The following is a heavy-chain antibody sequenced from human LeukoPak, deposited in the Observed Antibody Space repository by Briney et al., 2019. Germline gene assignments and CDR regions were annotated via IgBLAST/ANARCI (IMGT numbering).Heavy chain of an antibody. CDR3: ARGARPVYYFDY. D-gene: IGHD4-11*01. V-gene: IGHV3-30-3*01. CDR2: ISYDGSNK. J-gene: IGHJ4*02. Sequence: GRSLRLSCAASGFTFSSYAMHWVRQAPGKGLEWVAVISYDGSNKYYADSVKGRFTISRDNSKNTLYLQMNSLRAEDTAVYYCARGARPVYYFDYWGQGTLVTVSS. CDR1: GFTFSSYA.